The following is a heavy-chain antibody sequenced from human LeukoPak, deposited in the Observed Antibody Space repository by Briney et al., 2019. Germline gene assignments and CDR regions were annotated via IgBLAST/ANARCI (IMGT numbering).Heavy chain of an antibody. CDR2: IRQDGSDK. Sequence: PGGSLRLSCAASGFTFSTYWMSWVRQAPGKGLEWVASIRQDGSDKYYVDSVKGRFTISRDNAKNSLHLQMNSLRAEDTAVYYCARDGGSAIPFDYWGQGTLVTVSS. V-gene: IGHV3-7*01. CDR1: GFTFSTYW. CDR3: ARDGGSAIPFDY. J-gene: IGHJ4*02.